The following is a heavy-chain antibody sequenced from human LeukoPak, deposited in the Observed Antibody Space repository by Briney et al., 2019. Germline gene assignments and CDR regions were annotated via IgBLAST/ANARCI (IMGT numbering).Heavy chain of an antibody. CDR1: GYSFTSYY. CDR2: IDPSRGIT. CDR3: ARGPNSSGFCFFDY. V-gene: IGHV1-46*01. D-gene: IGHD6-25*01. Sequence: ASVKVSCKASGYSFTSYYMHWVRQAPGQGPEWMGMIDPSRGITSYVQRFQGRVTMTRDTSTNTVYMELRSLTSEDTAVYYCARGPNSSGFCFFDYWDQGTLVTVSS. J-gene: IGHJ4*02.